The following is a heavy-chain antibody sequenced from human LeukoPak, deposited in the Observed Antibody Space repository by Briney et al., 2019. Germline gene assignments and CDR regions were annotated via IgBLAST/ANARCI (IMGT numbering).Heavy chain of an antibody. Sequence: SETLSLTCAVYVGSFSVYYWSWIRQPPGKGLEWIGEINHSGSTNYNPSLKSRVTISVDTSKNQFSLKLSSVTAADTAVYYCARGGGLEGGYYPFDYWGQGTLVTVSS. J-gene: IGHJ4*02. CDR1: VGSFSVYY. V-gene: IGHV4-34*01. CDR3: ARGGGLEGGYYPFDY. CDR2: INHSGST. D-gene: IGHD3-22*01.